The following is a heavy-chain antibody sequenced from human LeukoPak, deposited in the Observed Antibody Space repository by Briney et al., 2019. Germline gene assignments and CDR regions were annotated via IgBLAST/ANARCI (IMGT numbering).Heavy chain of an antibody. J-gene: IGHJ6*03. CDR3: ARLPYQLLELAYYYYYYMDV. CDR1: GGSISSYY. V-gene: IGHV4-59*01. CDR2: IYYSGST. Sequence: SETLSLTCTVSGGSISSYYWSWIRQPPGKGLEWIGYIYYSGSTNYNPSLKSRVTISVDTSKNQFSLKLSSVTAADTAVYYCARLPYQLLELAYYYYYYMDVWGEGTTVTVSS. D-gene: IGHD2-2*01.